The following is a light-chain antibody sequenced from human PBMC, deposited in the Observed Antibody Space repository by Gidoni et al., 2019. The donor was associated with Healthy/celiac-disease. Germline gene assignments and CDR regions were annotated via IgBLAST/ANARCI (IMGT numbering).Light chain of an antibody. CDR2: KAS. CDR1: VLAKKY. Sequence: SYALPQPSSVSVSPGQTARITCSGDVLAKKYARWFQQKPGQAPVLVIYKASERPSGIPERFSGSSSGTTVTLTISGAQVEDEADYYCYSAADNNLRVFGGGTKLTVL. CDR3: YSAADNNLRV. J-gene: IGLJ3*02. V-gene: IGLV3-27*01.